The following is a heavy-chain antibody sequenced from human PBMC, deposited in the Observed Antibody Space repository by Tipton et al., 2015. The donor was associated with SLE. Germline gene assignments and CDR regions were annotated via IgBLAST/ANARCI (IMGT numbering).Heavy chain of an antibody. Sequence: QLVQSGGEVKKPGASVKVSCKASGYSFTSYGINWVRQAPGQGLEWMGIINPSGGLTTYAQKFQGRVTMTRDTSTNTVYMELSSLRSDDTAVYSCARDKDGYNHNFDSWGQGTLVTVSS. D-gene: IGHD5-24*01. CDR2: INPSGGLT. V-gene: IGHV1-46*01. J-gene: IGHJ4*02. CDR3: ARDKDGYNHNFDS. CDR1: GYSFTSYG.